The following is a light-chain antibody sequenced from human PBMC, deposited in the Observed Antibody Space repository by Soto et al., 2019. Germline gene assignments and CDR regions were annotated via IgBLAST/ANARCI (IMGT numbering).Light chain of an antibody. J-gene: IGLJ3*02. CDR2: EVR. Sequence: QSALTQPASVSGSAGQSITISCSGTMRDVGAYNLVSWYQQHPGTAPKLIIYEVRNRPSGISSRFSGSRSGNTASLTISGLQSEDEGDYYCASWDDNLNGGVFGGGTQLTVL. CDR3: ASWDDNLNGGV. CDR1: MRDVGAYNL. V-gene: IGLV2-14*01.